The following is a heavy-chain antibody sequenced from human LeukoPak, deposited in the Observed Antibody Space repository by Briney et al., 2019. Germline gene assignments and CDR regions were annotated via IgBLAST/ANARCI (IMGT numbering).Heavy chain of an antibody. Sequence: GGSLRLSCAASGFTFSSYEMNWVRQAPGKGLEWVLYISSSGSTIYYADSVKGRFTISRDNAKNSLYLQMNSLRAEYTAVYYCARDGSTSSYYYYYIDVWGKGTTVTVSS. J-gene: IGHJ6*03. D-gene: IGHD2-2*01. CDR3: ARDGSTSSYYYYYIDV. CDR1: GFTFSSYE. V-gene: IGHV3-48*03. CDR2: ISSSGSTI.